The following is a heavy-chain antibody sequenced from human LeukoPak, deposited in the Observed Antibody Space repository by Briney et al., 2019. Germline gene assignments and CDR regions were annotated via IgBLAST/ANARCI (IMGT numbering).Heavy chain of an antibody. V-gene: IGHV1-2*02. CDR2: ITPNSGTT. D-gene: IGHD3-10*01. CDR1: GYTFTGYY. CDR3: ARGMGSGTYRRFDF. Sequence: GASVKVSCKASGYTFTGYYMHWVRQAPGQGPEWMGWITPNSGTTNYAQQFQGRVTMTRDTSISTAYMELNNLISDDTAVYYCARGMGSGTYRRFDFWGQGTLVTVPS. J-gene: IGHJ4*02.